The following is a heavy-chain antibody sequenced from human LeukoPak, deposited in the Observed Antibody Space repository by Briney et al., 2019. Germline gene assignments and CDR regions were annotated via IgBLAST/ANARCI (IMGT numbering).Heavy chain of an antibody. V-gene: IGHV4-4*02. CDR2: IHHRGGT. CDR1: GGSISNENW. Sequence: SETLSLTCAVSGGSISNENWWSWIRQPPGKGLEWIGEIHHRGGTNYNPSLRSRVTISIDTSKNQFSLKLTSVTAADTAVYYCATPNDAFNIWGQGTMVTVSS. J-gene: IGHJ3*02. CDR3: ATPNDAFNI.